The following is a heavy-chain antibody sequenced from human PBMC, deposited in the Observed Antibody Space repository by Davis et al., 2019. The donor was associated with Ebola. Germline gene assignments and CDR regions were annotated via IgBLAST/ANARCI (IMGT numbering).Heavy chain of an antibody. CDR2: MTYSGGRT. Sequence: GESLKISCAASGFTFRRYGMSWFRQAPGKGPEWVSSMTYSGGRTFFADSVQGRFTVSRDFFKDTLYLQMNSLRAEDTAVYYCAREGDYYGSESHRDGFDMWGRGTMVAVSS. CDR3: AREGDYYGSESHRDGFDM. D-gene: IGHD3-10*01. V-gene: IGHV3-23*01. CDR1: GFTFRRYG. J-gene: IGHJ3*02.